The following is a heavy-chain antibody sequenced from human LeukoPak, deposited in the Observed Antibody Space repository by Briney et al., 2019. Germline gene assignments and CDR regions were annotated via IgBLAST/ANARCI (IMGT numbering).Heavy chain of an antibody. CDR1: GFTFSSYG. J-gene: IGHJ4*02. D-gene: IGHD6-19*01. CDR2: IRYDGSNK. CDR3: AKDGKEQWLVRYFDY. V-gene: IGHV3-30*02. Sequence: GGSLRLSCAASGFTFSSYGMHWVRQAPGKGLEWVAFIRYDGSNKYYADSVKGRFTISRDNSKNTLYLQMNSLRAEDTAVYYCAKDGKEQWLVRYFDYWGQGTLVTVSS.